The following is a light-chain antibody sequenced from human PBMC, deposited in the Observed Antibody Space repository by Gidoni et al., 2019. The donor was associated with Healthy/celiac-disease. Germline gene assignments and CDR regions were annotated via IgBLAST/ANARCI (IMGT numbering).Light chain of an antibody. Sequence: DIQLTQSPSTLSASVGDRVPITCRASQSISSWLAWYQQKPGKAPKLLIYDDSSLESGVPSRFSGSGSGTEFTLTISSLQPDDVATYYCQQYNSYLCTFGPGTKVDIK. CDR2: DDS. J-gene: IGKJ3*01. CDR3: QQYNSYLCT. CDR1: QSISSW. V-gene: IGKV1-5*01.